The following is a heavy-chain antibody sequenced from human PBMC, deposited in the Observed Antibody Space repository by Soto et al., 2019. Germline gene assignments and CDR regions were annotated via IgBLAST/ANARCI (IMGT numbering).Heavy chain of an antibody. CDR2: ISYSGTT. CDR3: ASGRNAYSYAGFGF. CDR1: GASISSYY. V-gene: IGHV4-59*08. Sequence: TSETLSLTCTVSGASISSYYWSWIRQPPGKGLEWIGYISYSGTTKDNPSLKSRVTISVDTSKNQFSLKLSSVTAADTAVYYCASGRNAYSYAGFGFWGQGTLVTVSS. D-gene: IGHD4-4*01. J-gene: IGHJ4*02.